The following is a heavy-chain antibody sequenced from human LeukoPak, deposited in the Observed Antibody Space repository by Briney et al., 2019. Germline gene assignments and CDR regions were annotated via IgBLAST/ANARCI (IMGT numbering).Heavy chain of an antibody. D-gene: IGHD3-22*01. CDR2: IYYSGST. CDR3: ASLYDSSGYGYRAEYFQH. CDR1: GVSVSSGSYY. J-gene: IGHJ1*01. Sequence: SETLSLTCTVSGVSVSSGSYYWSWIRQPPGKGLEWIGYIYYSGSTNYNPSLKSRVTISVDTSKNQFSLKLSSVTAADTAVYYCASLYDSSGYGYRAEYFQHWGQGTLVTVSS. V-gene: IGHV4-61*01.